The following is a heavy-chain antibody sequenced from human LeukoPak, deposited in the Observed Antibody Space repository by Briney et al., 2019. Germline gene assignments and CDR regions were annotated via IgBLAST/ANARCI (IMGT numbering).Heavy chain of an antibody. D-gene: IGHD6-13*01. CDR3: ARDGVSAGHWYFDL. V-gene: IGHV3-33*01. CDR2: IWYDGSNK. Sequence: GGSLRLSCAASGFIFSNYGTHWVRQAPGKGLEWVAIIWYDGSNKYYTDSVKGRFTISRDNSKNTLYLQMDTLRAEDTAMYYCARDGVSAGHWYFDLWGRGTLVTVSS. J-gene: IGHJ2*01. CDR1: GFIFSNYG.